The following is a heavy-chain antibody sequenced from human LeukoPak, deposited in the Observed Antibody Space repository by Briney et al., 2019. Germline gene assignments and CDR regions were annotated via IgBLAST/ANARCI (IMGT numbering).Heavy chain of an antibody. CDR2: ISAYNGNT. V-gene: IGHV1-18*01. D-gene: IGHD3-16*02. CDR1: GYTFTSYG. Sequence: ASVKVSCKASGYTFTSYGISWVRRAPGEGLEWMGWISAYNGNTNYAQKLQGRVTMTTDASTSTAYMELRSLRSDDTAVYYCARDQTITFGGVIAAIDYWGQGTLVTVSS. CDR3: ARDQTITFGGVIAAIDY. J-gene: IGHJ4*02.